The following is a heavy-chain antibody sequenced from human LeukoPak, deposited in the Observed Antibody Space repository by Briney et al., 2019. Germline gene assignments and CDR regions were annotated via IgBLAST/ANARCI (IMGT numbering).Heavy chain of an antibody. D-gene: IGHD6-19*01. CDR3: ARSLVDATVAGTPYYYYGMDV. CDR1: GGSFSGYY. V-gene: IGHV4-34*01. CDR2: INHSGST. J-gene: IGHJ6*02. Sequence: SETLSLTCAVYGGSFSGYYWSWIRQPPGKGLEWIGEINHSGSTNYNPSLKSRVTISVDKSKNQFSLKLSSATAADTAVYYCARSLVDATVAGTPYYYYGMDVWGQGTTVTVSS.